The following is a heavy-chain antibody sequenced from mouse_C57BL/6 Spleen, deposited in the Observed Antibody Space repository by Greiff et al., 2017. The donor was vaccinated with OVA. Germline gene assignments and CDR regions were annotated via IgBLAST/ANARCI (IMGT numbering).Heavy chain of an antibody. D-gene: IGHD1-1*01. CDR3: ARFYYYGSSYGFAY. CDR1: GFTFSSYG. J-gene: IGHJ3*01. CDR2: ISSGGSYT. Sequence: EVKLVESGGDLVKPGGSLKLSCAASGFTFSSYGMSWVRQTPDKRLEWVATISSGGSYTYYPDSVKGRFTISRDNAKNTLYLQMSSLKSEDTAMYYCARFYYYGSSYGFAYWGQGTLVTVSA. V-gene: IGHV5-6*01.